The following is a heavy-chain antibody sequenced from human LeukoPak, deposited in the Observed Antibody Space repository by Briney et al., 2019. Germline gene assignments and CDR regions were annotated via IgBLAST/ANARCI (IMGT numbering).Heavy chain of an antibody. V-gene: IGHV3-23*01. CDR1: GFTFSTYS. D-gene: IGHD7-27*01. CDR3: AIDPNWGTHS. Sequence: GGSLRLACAASGFTFSTYSMDWVRHPPGKRLEWVSIIGSSGGGIHYADSVNGRSTISRDNSKNALYLQMNSLRVEDTAVYYCAIDPNWGTHSWGQGVLVTVSS. CDR2: IGSSGGGI. J-gene: IGHJ4*02.